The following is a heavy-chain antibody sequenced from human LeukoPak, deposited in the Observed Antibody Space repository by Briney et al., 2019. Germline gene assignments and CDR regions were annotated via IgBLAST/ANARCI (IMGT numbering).Heavy chain of an antibody. CDR2: INPNSGGT. CDR3: ARVGVVPAAMEIDY. J-gene: IGHJ4*02. CDR1: GYTFTGYY. D-gene: IGHD2-2*01. Sequence: ASVKVSCKASGYTFTGYYMHWVRQAPGQGLEWMRWINPNSGGTNYAQKFQGRVTMTRDTSISTAYMELSRLRSDGTAVYYCARVGVVPAAMEIDYWGQGTLVTVSS. V-gene: IGHV1-2*02.